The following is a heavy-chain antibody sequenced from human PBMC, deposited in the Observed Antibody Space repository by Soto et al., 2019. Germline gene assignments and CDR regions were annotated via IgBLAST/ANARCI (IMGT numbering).Heavy chain of an antibody. CDR2: ISGSGGTT. Sequence: GGSLRLSCAASGFRFSDYAMNWVRHAPGKGLEWVSSISGSGGTTYYADSVKGRFTISRDNSKNTVYLQMHSLRADDTAVYYCAKDRVIITGAPLDYWGQGTLVTVSS. CDR3: AKDRVIITGAPLDY. CDR1: GFRFSDYA. J-gene: IGHJ4*02. D-gene: IGHD3-16*01. V-gene: IGHV3-23*01.